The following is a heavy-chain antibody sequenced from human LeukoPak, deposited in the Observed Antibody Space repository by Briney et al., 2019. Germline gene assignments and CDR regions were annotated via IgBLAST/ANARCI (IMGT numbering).Heavy chain of an antibody. D-gene: IGHD4-17*01. CDR3: ARGTTVNTLVGNWFDP. J-gene: IGHJ5*02. Sequence: GGSLRLSCAASGFTFSSYSMNWVRQAPGKGLEWVSYISSSSSTIYYADSVKGRFTISRDNAKNSLYLQMNSLRAEDTAVYYCARGTTVNTLVGNWFDPWGQGTLVTVSS. CDR1: GFTFSSYS. V-gene: IGHV3-48*04. CDR2: ISSSSSTI.